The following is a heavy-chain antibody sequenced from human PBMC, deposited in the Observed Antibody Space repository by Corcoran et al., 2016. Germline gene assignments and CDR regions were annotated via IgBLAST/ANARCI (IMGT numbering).Heavy chain of an antibody. V-gene: IGHV4-39*01. CDR1: GGSISSSSYY. CDR2: VYYSGST. J-gene: IGHJ3*02. Sequence: QLQLQESGPGLVKPSETLSLTCTVSGGSISSSSYYWGWIRQPPGKGLEWLGSVYYSGSTYYNPSLKSRVTISVDTSKKQLSLKLSSVTAADTAGYYCARRYYSDSSGQDAVDIWGQGTVVTVSS. CDR3: ARRYYSDSSGQDAVDI. D-gene: IGHD3-22*01.